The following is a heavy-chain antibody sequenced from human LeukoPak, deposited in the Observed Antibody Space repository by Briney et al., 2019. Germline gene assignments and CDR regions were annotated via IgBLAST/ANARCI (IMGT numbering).Heavy chain of an antibody. V-gene: IGHV3-48*01. CDR3: ARGRGAYYFDY. D-gene: IGHD1-26*01. Sequence: GGSLRLSCAASGFTFSSYSMNWVRQAPGKGLEWVSFITSSSSTIYYADSVKGRFTISRDNAKNSLYLQMNSLRAEDTAVYYCARGRGAYYFDYWGQGTLVTVSS. J-gene: IGHJ4*02. CDR2: ITSSSSTI. CDR1: GFTFSSYS.